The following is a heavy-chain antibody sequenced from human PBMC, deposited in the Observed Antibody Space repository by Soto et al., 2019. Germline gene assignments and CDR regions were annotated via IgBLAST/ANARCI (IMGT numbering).Heavy chain of an antibody. CDR3: ARARGGYYYDSSGYED. V-gene: IGHV4-59*01. D-gene: IGHD3-22*01. J-gene: IGHJ4*02. Sequence: PSETLSLTCTVSGGSISSYYWSWIRQPPGKGLEWIGYIYYSGSTNYNPSLKSRVTISVDTSKNQFSLKLSSVTAADTAVYYCARARGGYYYDSSGYEDWGQGTLVTVSS. CDR1: GGSISSYY. CDR2: IYYSGST.